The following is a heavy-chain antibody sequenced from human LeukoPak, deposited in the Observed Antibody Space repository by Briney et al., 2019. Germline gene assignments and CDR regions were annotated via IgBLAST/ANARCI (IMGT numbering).Heavy chain of an antibody. J-gene: IGHJ4*02. CDR3: ATSSGWCSVAPTFDY. CDR1: GGSFSGYY. D-gene: IGHD6-19*01. Sequence: PSETLSLTCAVYGGSFSGYYWSWIRQPPGKGLEWIGEINHSGSTNYNPSLKSRVTISVDTSKNQFSLKLSSVTAADTAVYYCATSSGWCSVAPTFDYWGQGTLVTVSS. CDR2: INHSGST. V-gene: IGHV4-34*01.